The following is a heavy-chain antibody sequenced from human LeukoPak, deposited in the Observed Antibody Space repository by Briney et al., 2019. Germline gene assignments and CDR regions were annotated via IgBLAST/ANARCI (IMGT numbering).Heavy chain of an antibody. CDR1: GGSISSYY. CDR2: IYYSGST. CDR3: ARSRYYYDSSGYTPAFAY. J-gene: IGHJ4*02. V-gene: IGHV4-59*01. D-gene: IGHD3-22*01. Sequence: SETLSLTCTVSGGSISSYYWSWIRQPPGKGLEWIGYIYYSGSTNYNPSLKSRVTISVDTSKNQFSLKLSSVTAADTAVYYCARSRYYYDSSGYTPAFAYWGQGTLVTVSS.